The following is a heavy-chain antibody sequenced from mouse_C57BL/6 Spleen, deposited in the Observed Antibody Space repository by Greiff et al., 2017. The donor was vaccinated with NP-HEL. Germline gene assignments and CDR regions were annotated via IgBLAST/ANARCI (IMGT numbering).Heavy chain of an antibody. CDR1: GFTFSSYA. Sequence: EVQLVESGGGLVKPGGSLKLSCAASGFTFSSYAMSWVRQTPEKRLEWVATISDGGSYTYYPDNVKGRFTISRDNAKNNLYLQMSHLKSEDTAMYYCARDGFHYYGSSLDFDVWGTGTTVTVSS. V-gene: IGHV5-4*01. CDR3: ARDGFHYYGSSLDFDV. CDR2: ISDGGSYT. J-gene: IGHJ1*03. D-gene: IGHD1-1*01.